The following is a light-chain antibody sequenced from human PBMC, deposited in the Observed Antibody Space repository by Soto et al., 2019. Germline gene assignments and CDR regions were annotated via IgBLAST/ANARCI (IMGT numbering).Light chain of an antibody. CDR1: SSDIGSYNY. CDR3: CSYRSSRTWV. CDR2: EVT. V-gene: IGLV2-14*01. Sequence: QSALTQPASVSGSPGQSITISCTGTSSDIGSYNYVSWYQQCPGKAPRLLIYEVTNRPSGVSNRFSGSKSGNMASLTISGLQAEDDADYYCCSYRSSRTWVFGGGTKVTVL. J-gene: IGLJ3*02.